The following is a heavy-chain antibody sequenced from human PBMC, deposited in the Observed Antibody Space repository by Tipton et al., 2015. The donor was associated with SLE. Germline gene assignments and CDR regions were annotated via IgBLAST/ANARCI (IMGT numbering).Heavy chain of an antibody. V-gene: IGHV4-61*09. CDR2: IYTSGGT. D-gene: IGHD1-26*01. CDR3: ARERGWELPLDY. CDR1: GGSISRGSYY. Sequence: LRLSCTVSGGSISRGSYYWSWIRPPAGKGLEWFGHIYTSGGTNYNPSLKSRVTISVDTSKNQFSLKLSSVTAADTAVYYCARERGWELPLDYWGQGTLVTVSS. J-gene: IGHJ4*02.